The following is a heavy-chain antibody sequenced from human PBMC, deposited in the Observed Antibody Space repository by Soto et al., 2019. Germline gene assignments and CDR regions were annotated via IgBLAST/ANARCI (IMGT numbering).Heavy chain of an antibody. J-gene: IGHJ3*02. V-gene: IGHV1-69*12. Sequence: QVQLVQSGAEVKKPGSSVKVSCKASGGTFSSYAISWVRQAPGQGLEWMGGIIPIFGTANYAQKFQGRVTITADASTSTAYMEPSSRRSEDTAVYYWAERDGAYVFYAVDIWGQGTMVTVSS. CDR2: IIPIFGTA. D-gene: IGHD4-17*01. CDR3: AERDGAYVFYAVDI. CDR1: GGTFSSYA.